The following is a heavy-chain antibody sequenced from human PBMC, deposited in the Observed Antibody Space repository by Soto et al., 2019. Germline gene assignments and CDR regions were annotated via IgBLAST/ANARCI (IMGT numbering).Heavy chain of an antibody. V-gene: IGHV3-21*01. CDR3: TRDASRDSSARGWFDP. CDR2: ISSNSAYI. Sequence: PGGSLRLSCAASGVTFRSFTMNWVRQAPGKGLEWVSTISSNSAYIYYTDALRGRFTISRDNAKNSLHLQMNSLRAEDTAVYYCTRDASRDSSARGWFDPWGPGTLVTFSS. J-gene: IGHJ5*02. CDR1: GVTFRSFT. D-gene: IGHD6-13*01.